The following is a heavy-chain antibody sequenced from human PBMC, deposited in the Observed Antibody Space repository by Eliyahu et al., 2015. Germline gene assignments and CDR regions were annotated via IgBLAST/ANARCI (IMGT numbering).Heavy chain of an antibody. CDR3: ARGPTFLYDNSGQPNYYYGMDV. CDR2: VYYSGSA. CDR1: GASIXHXXFH. Sequence: QVKLQESGPGLVKPSETLSLXCNVSGASIXHXXFHXXWIRQXPGKGLEWLGYVYYSGSAYYNPSLKSRLTISVDTSKNQFSLKLRSVTAADTAVYYCARGPTFLYDNSGQPNYYYGMDVWGQGTTVTVSS. D-gene: IGHD2/OR15-2a*01. V-gene: IGHV4-31*03. J-gene: IGHJ6*02.